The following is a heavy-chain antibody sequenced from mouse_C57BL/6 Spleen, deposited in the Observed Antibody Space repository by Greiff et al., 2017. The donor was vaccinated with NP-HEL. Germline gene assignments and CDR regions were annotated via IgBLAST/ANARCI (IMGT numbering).Heavy chain of an antibody. V-gene: IGHV1-52*01. CDR1: GYTFTSYW. J-gene: IGHJ2*01. CDR2: IDPSDSET. CDR3: ARFYYYGSSHFDY. Sequence: VQLQQPGAELVRPGSSVKLSCKASGYTFTSYWMHWVKQRPIQGLEWIGNIDPSDSETHYNQKFKDKATLTVDKSSSTAYMQLSSLTSEDSAVYYCARFYYYGSSHFDYWGQGTTLTVSS. D-gene: IGHD1-1*01.